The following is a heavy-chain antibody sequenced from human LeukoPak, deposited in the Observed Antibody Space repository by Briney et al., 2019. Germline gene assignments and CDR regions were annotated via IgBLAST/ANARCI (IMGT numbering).Heavy chain of an antibody. CDR2: IYYSGST. CDR3: ARNPRIKGFDI. Sequence: SETLSLTCTVSGGSISSGGYYWSWIRQPPGEGLEWIGYIYYSGSTNYNPSLKSRVTISVDTSKNQFSLKLSSVTAADTAVYYCARNPRIKGFDIWGQGTMVTVSS. V-gene: IGHV4-61*08. J-gene: IGHJ3*02. CDR1: GGSISSGGYY.